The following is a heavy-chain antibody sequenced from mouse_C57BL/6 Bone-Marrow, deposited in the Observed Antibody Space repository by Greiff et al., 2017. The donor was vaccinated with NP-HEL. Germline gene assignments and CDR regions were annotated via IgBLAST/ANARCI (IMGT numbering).Heavy chain of an antibody. V-gene: IGHV14-4*01. J-gene: IGHJ4*01. D-gene: IGHD1-1*02. CDR2: IDPANGDT. Sequence: VQLKQSGAELVRPGASVKLSCTASGFTITDDYMHWVKQRPEQGLEWIGWIDPANGDTDYASKFQGKATITADTSSNAAYLQLSSLTAEYTAVYCCTLGGQVYWGQGTSVTVSA. CDR3: TLGGQVY. CDR1: GFTITDDY.